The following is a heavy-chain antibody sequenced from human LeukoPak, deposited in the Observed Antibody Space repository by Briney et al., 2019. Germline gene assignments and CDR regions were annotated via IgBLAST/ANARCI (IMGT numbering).Heavy chain of an antibody. D-gene: IGHD6-19*01. CDR3: AKSSPGYSSGWLQH. CDR2: ISWNSGRI. CDR1: GLTFDDYA. V-gene: IGHV3-9*03. J-gene: IGHJ1*01. Sequence: GRSLRLSCAASGLTFDDYAMHWVRQAPGKGLEWVSGISWNSGRIDYADSVKGRFTISRDNAKKSLYLQMNSLRAEDMALYYCAKSSPGYSSGWLQHWGQGTLVTVSS.